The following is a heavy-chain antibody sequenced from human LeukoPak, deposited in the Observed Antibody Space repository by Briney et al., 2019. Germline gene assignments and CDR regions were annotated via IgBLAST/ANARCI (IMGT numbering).Heavy chain of an antibody. Sequence: PSDTLSLTCTVSGGSVSSVSYYWSWIRRPPGKGLEWIGYIYYTGSTNYNPSLKSRVTISVDTSKNQFSLKLSSVTAADTAVYYCARLSAAGDYVDYWGQGTLVTVSS. J-gene: IGHJ4*02. V-gene: IGHV4-61*01. CDR2: IYYTGST. CDR3: ARLSAAGDYVDY. CDR1: GGSVSSVSYY. D-gene: IGHD6-13*01.